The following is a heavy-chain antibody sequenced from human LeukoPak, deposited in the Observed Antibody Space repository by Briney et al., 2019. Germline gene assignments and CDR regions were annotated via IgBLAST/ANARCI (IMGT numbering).Heavy chain of an antibody. CDR3: AREGHSGTYSDY. D-gene: IGHD1-26*01. V-gene: IGHV4-59*01. Sequence: PSETLSLTCSVSGGSISNYFWGWIRQPPGKGLEWIGYIYHTGSTNYNPSPKSRATISVDTSKNQFSLNLSSVTAADTAVYYCAREGHSGTYSDYWGQGTQVTVSS. J-gene: IGHJ4*02. CDR1: GGSISNYF. CDR2: IYHTGST.